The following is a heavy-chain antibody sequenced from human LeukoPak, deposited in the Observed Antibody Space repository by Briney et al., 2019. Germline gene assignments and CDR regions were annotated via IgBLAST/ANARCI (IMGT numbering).Heavy chain of an antibody. V-gene: IGHV3-11*01. J-gene: IGHJ4*02. CDR2: ISSSGGTI. CDR1: GFTFSDYY. CDR3: ARESIAAAGTSDY. D-gene: IGHD6-13*01. Sequence: PGGSLRLSCAASGFTFSDYYMSWIRQAPGKGLEWVSYISSSGGTIYYADSVKGRFTISRDNAKNSLYLQMNSLRAEDTAVYYCARESIAAAGTSDYWGQGTLVTVSS.